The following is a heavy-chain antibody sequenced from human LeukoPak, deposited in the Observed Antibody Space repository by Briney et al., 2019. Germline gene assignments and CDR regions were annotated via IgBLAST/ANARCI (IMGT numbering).Heavy chain of an antibody. Sequence: GASVKVSCKVSGYTLTELSMHWVRQAPGKGLEWMGGFDPEDGETIYAQKFQGRVTMTEDTSTDTAYMELSSLRSEDTAVYYCATSRGELWSYYYYMDVWGKGTTVTVSS. CDR2: FDPEDGET. J-gene: IGHJ6*03. CDR1: GYTLTELS. CDR3: ATSRGELWSYYYYMDV. D-gene: IGHD3-16*01. V-gene: IGHV1-24*01.